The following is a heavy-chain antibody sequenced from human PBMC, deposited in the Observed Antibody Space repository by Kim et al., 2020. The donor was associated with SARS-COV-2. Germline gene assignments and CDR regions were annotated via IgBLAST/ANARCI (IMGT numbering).Heavy chain of an antibody. D-gene: IGHD2-21*01. CDR1: GFTFSSYE. V-gene: IGHV3-48*03. CDR3: AREGDDAIDYYYYGMDV. J-gene: IGHJ6*02. CDR2: ISSSGSTI. Sequence: GGSLRLSCAASGFTFSSYEMNWVRQAPGKGLEWVSYISSSGSTIYYADSVKGRFTISRDNAKNSLYLQMNSLRAEDTAVYYCAREGDDAIDYYYYGMDVWGQGTTVTVSS.